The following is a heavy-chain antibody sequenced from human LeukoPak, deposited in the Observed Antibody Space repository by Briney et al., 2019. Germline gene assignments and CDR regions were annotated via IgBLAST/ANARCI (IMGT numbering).Heavy chain of an antibody. CDR1: GGSISSGGYY. V-gene: IGHV4-34*01. CDR2: INHSGST. D-gene: IGHD1-26*01. Sequence: SETLSLTCAVSGGSISSGGYYWSWIRQPPGKGLEWIGEINHSGSTNYNPSLKSRVTISVDTSKNQFSLKLSSVTAADTAVYYCARGSLGATSPPNWFDPWGQGTLVTVSS. J-gene: IGHJ5*02. CDR3: ARGSLGATSPPNWFDP.